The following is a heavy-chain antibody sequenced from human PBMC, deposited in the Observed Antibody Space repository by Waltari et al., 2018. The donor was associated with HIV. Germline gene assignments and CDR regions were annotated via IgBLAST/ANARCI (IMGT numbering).Heavy chain of an antibody. CDR2: MDQEGSRI. Sequence: EVLLVESGGGLVRPGLSMRLSCAASVFSLITYLLHWVRQVPGKGPVWVSRMDQEGSRISYADSVKGRFTITRDNARNILYLQMNSLRVEDTAVYYCARMTSPYFIDYWGLGTLVTVSS. V-gene: IGHV3-74*01. CDR3: ARMTSPYFIDY. J-gene: IGHJ4*02. D-gene: IGHD2-21*02. CDR1: VFSLITYL.